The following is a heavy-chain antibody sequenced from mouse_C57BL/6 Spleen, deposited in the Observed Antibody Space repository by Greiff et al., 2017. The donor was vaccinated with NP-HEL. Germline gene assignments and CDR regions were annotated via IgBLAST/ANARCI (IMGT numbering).Heavy chain of an antibody. J-gene: IGHJ2*01. Sequence: QVQLQQSGAELVMPGASVKLSCKASGYTFTSYWMHWVKQRPGQGLEWIGEIGPSDSYTNYNQKFKGKSTLTVDKSSSTAYMQLSSLTSEDSAVYYCARWGAVVAHFDYWGQGTTLTVSS. D-gene: IGHD1-1*01. CDR1: GYTFTSYW. CDR2: IGPSDSYT. CDR3: ARWGAVVAHFDY. V-gene: IGHV1-69*01.